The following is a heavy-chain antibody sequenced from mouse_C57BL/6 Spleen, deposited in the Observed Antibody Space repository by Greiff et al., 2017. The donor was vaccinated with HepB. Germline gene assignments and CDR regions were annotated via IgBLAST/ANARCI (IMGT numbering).Heavy chain of an antibody. D-gene: IGHD2-4*01. V-gene: IGHV1-52*01. CDR3: ARRGIYYDYDGGYFDV. CDR1: GYTFTSYW. J-gene: IGHJ1*03. CDR2: IDPSDSET. Sequence: QVQPQQPGAELVRPGSSVKLSCKASGYTFTSYWMHWVKQRPIQGLEWIGNIDPSDSETHYNQKFKDKATLTVDKSSSTAYMQLSSLTSEDSAVYYCARRGIYYDYDGGYFDVWGTGTTVTVSS.